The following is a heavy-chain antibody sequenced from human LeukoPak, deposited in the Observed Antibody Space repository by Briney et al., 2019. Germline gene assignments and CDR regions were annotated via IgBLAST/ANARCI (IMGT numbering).Heavy chain of an antibody. V-gene: IGHV3-23*01. CDR3: TKGGDIVVVVAATPTPFDY. CDR1: GFTFSDFW. CDR2: ISGSGGST. Sequence: PGGSLRLSCAASGFTFSDFWMSWVRQAPGKGLEWVSAISGSGGSTYYADSVKGRFTISRDNSKNTLYLQMNSLRAEDTAVYYCTKGGDIVVVVAATPTPFDYWGQGTLVTVSS. D-gene: IGHD2-15*01. J-gene: IGHJ4*02.